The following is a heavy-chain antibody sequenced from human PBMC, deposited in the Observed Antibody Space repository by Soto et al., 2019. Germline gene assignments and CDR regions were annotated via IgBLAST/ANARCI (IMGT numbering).Heavy chain of an antibody. CDR2: INPGSGDT. Sequence: QAQLVQSGAEVKKPGASVRVSCKASGYVFDAYAMHWVRQAPGQRLEWMGWINPGSGDTKFSQKFQGRVTFTRDTSASTAYMEVSSLRSEDTGIYFCARETGAWSQDVFDVWGQGTLVTVSS. CDR1: GYVFDAYA. CDR3: ARETGAWSQDVFDV. V-gene: IGHV1-3*01. J-gene: IGHJ3*01.